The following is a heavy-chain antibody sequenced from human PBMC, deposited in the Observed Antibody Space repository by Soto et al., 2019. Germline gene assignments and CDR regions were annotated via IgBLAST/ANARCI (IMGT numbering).Heavy chain of an antibody. J-gene: IGHJ5*02. Sequence: EVQLLVSGGGSVQPGGSLRLSCAASGFSFSNYAMSWVRQAPGTGLERVSAIDSGGGSTYYAASVKGRFSISRDNSMNTLYLQMNSLRAEDTGIYYCTKEHSNYPDNWFDPWGQGTLVTVSS. V-gene: IGHV3-23*01. CDR1: GFSFSNYA. CDR3: TKEHSNYPDNWFDP. D-gene: IGHD4-4*01. CDR2: IDSGGGST.